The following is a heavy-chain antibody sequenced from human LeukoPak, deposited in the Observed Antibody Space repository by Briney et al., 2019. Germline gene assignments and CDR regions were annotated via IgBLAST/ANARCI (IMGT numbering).Heavy chain of an antibody. Sequence: ASVKVSCKASGYTFTSYYMHWVRQAPGQGLVWMGIINPSGGSTSYAQKFQGRVTMTRDTSTSTVYMELSSLRSEDTAVYYCAREYGSGSQTAENWFDPWGQGTLVTVSS. CDR2: INPSGGST. D-gene: IGHD3-10*01. J-gene: IGHJ5*02. CDR3: AREYGSGSQTAENWFDP. CDR1: GYTFTSYY. V-gene: IGHV1-46*01.